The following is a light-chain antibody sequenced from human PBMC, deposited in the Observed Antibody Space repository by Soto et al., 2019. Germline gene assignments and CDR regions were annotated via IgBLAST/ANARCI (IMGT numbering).Light chain of an antibody. CDR1: QSVSSSY. CDR3: QQYGSSPFT. V-gene: IGKV3-20*01. Sequence: EIGMTQSPGTLSLSPGERATLSCGASQSVSSSYLAWYQQKPGQAPRLLIYSASSRATGIPDRFSGSGSGTAFTLTISRLEPEDFAVYYCQQYGSSPFTFGPGTKVDIK. CDR2: SAS. J-gene: IGKJ3*01.